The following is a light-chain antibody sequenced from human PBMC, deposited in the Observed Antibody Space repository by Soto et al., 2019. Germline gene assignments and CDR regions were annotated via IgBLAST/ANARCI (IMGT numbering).Light chain of an antibody. V-gene: IGKV1-6*02. J-gene: IGKJ1*01. CDR3: LQDFSYPRT. Sequence: AIQMTQSPSSLSASVGDRVTITRRASQGIGTELGWYQLKPGKAPKLLVYGASTLQSGVLPRFSGSGSGTDFTLTISSLQPADFATYYCLQDFSYPRTFGQGTKVEIK. CDR1: QGIGTE. CDR2: GAS.